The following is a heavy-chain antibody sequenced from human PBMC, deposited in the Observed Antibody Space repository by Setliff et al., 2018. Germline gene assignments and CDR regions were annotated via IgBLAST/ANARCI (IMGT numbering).Heavy chain of an antibody. J-gene: IGHJ4*02. Sequence: ASVKVSCKASGYTFRNYAFAWVRQAPGQGLEWEGWISVYNGDTNYAQKFQGRVTLTTDASTSTAYMELRSLTSDDSAFYYCARAPSVELVTIRTNSWFTYWGQGTLVTVSS. CDR1: GYTFRNYA. V-gene: IGHV1-18*01. CDR2: ISVYNGDT. CDR3: ARAPSVELVTIRTNSWFTY. D-gene: IGHD5-18*01.